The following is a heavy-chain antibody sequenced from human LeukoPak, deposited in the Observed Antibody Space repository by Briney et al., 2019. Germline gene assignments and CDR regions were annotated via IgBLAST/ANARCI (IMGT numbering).Heavy chain of an antibody. Sequence: GGSLRLSCAASGFTFSSYAMRWVRQAPGKGLEWVSGISGSGGSTYYADSVKGRFTISRDNSKNTLYLQMNSLRAEDTAVYYCAKRVSSFAPTTAPLISRVDYWGQGTLVTVSS. J-gene: IGHJ4*02. V-gene: IGHV3-23*01. D-gene: IGHD2/OR15-2a*01. CDR1: GFTFSSYA. CDR3: AKRVSSFAPTTAPLISRVDY. CDR2: ISGSGGST.